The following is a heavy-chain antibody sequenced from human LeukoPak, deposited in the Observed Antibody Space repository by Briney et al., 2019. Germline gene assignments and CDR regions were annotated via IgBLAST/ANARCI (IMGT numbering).Heavy chain of an antibody. V-gene: IGHV1-24*01. CDR2: FDPEDGET. CDR3: ATLLWFGELFGWFDP. J-gene: IGHJ5*02. D-gene: IGHD3-10*01. Sequence: GASVKVSCKVSGYTLTELSMHWMRQAPGKGLEWMGGFDPEDGETIYAQKFQGRVTMTEDTSTDTAYMELSSLRSEDTAVYYCATLLWFGELFGWFDPWGQGTLVTVSS. CDR1: GYTLTELS.